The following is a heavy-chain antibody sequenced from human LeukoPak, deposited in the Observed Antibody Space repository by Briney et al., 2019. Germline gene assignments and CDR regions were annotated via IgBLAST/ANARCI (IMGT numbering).Heavy chain of an antibody. CDR2: IFHTGKT. Sequence: SQTLSLTCDVSGGSISTGNYWWGWLRQPPGKGLEWIGIIFHTGKTHDNPSLKSRVSMSVDTSKNQFSLRLSAVTAADTAVYYCARQMGVGVWALDYWGQGALVTVSS. CDR3: ARQMGVGVWALDY. CDR1: GGSISTGNYW. J-gene: IGHJ4*02. D-gene: IGHD3-16*01. V-gene: IGHV4-39*01.